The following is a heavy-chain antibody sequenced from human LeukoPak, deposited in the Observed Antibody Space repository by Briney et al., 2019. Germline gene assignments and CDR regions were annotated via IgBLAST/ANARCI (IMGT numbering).Heavy chain of an antibody. D-gene: IGHD4-23*01. V-gene: IGHV4-38-2*02. CDR1: GYSISSGYL. Sequence: SETLSLTCTVSGYSISSGYLWGRIRQAPGKGLEWIASITRTGGTYYSPSLKSRVTISVDTSRNQFSLRLTSVTAPDAAVYFCARQYDGNLYLLYMDVWGKGTTVTVSS. J-gene: IGHJ6*03. CDR2: ITRTGGT. CDR3: ARQYDGNLYLLYMDV.